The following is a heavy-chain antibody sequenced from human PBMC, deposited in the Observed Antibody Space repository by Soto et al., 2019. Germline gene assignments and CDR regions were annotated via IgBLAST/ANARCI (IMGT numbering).Heavy chain of an antibody. J-gene: IGHJ1*01. V-gene: IGHV4-30-2*01. CDR2: IYHSGTT. CDR3: ARGRGYYDSSGYRLDYFQY. CDR1: GVSISSGGYS. Sequence: SETLSLTCAVSGVSISSGGYSWSWIRQPPGKGLEWIGYIYHSGTTFYNPSLKSRVTISVDRSKNQFSLKLSSVTAADTAVYYCARGRGYYDSSGYRLDYFQYWGQGTLVTVSS. D-gene: IGHD3-22*01.